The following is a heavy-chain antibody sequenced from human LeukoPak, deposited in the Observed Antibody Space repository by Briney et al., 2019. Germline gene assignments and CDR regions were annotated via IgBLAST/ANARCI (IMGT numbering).Heavy chain of an antibody. J-gene: IGHJ6*02. Sequence: PGGSLRLSCAASGFTFSDYYMRWIRQAPGKGLEWVSYISSSGSTIYYADSVKGRFTISRDNAKNSLYLQMNSLRAEDTAVYYCARVLLTYYYDSSGYSSIDYYGMDVWGQGTTVTVSS. D-gene: IGHD3-22*01. CDR3: ARVLLTYYYDSSGYSSIDYYGMDV. CDR2: ISSSGSTI. V-gene: IGHV3-11*01. CDR1: GFTFSDYY.